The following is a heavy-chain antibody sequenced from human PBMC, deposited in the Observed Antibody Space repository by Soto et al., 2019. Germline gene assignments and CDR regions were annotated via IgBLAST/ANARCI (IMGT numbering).Heavy chain of an antibody. CDR1: GGTFSSYA. J-gene: IGHJ6*02. V-gene: IGHV1-69*06. D-gene: IGHD1-20*01. CDR2: IIPIFGTA. CDR3: ARDTSGLRYGLRSSFYGMKA. Sequence: QVQLVQSGAEVKKPGSSVKVSCKASGGTFSSYAISWVRQAPGQGLEWMGGIIPIFGTANYAQKFQGRVTXTGDKSTSTXYXXXSSLRSKDTAVYYGARDTSGLRYGLRSSFYGMKAGGQGTP.